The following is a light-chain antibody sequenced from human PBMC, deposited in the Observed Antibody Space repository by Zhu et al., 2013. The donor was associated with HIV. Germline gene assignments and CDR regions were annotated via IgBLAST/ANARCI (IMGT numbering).Light chain of an antibody. V-gene: IGKV1-5*03. CDR2: GAS. CDR3: QQYSKWPPT. Sequence: DIQVTQSPSTLSASVGDRVTITCRASQAISYSLAWYQQKPGKVPQLLIYGASTLEVGVPSRFSGSGFGTEFTLTISGLQPDDFTLYYCQQYSKWPPTFGQGTKVGLK. CDR1: QAISYS. J-gene: IGKJ1*01.